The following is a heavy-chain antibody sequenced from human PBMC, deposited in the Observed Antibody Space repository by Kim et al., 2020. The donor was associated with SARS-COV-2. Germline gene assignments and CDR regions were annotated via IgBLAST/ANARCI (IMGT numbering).Heavy chain of an antibody. Sequence: NKYYADSVKGRFTISRDNSKNTLYLQMNSLRAEDTAVYYCAKDWVYYGDYWGQGTLVTVSS. CDR3: AKDWVYYGDY. J-gene: IGHJ4*02. V-gene: IGHV3-30*02. CDR2: NK. D-gene: IGHD3-3*01.